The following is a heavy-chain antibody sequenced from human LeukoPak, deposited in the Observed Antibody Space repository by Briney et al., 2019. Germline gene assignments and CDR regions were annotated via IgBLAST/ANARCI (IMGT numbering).Heavy chain of an antibody. J-gene: IGHJ6*03. Sequence: GASVKVSCKASGYTFTSYDINWVRQATGEGLEWIGWMNPNSGNTGYAQKFQGRVTITRNTSISTAYMELSSLRSEDTAVYYCARGKYSSGWLLYFYSYMDVWGKGNTVTVSS. CDR3: ARGKYSSGWLLYFYSYMDV. D-gene: IGHD6-19*01. V-gene: IGHV1-8*01. CDR2: MNPNSGNT. CDR1: GYTFTSYD.